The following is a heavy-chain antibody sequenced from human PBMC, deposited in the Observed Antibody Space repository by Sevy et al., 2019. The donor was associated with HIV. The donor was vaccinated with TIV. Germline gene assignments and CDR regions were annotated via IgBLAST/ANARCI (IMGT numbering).Heavy chain of an antibody. CDR1: GFTFSTST. V-gene: IGHV3-21*01. D-gene: IGHD2-15*01. Sequence: GGSLRLSCAASGFTFSTSTMNWVRQAPGKGLEWVSLMTSSGSYILYADSVKGRFTISRDNAKNSVFLQMNSLSVEDTAVYYCVRDGWNYWGQGTLVTVSS. CDR3: VRDGWNY. CDR2: MTSSGSYI. J-gene: IGHJ4*02.